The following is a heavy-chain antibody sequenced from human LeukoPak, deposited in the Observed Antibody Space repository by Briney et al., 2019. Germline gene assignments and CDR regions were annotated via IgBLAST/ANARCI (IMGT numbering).Heavy chain of an antibody. D-gene: IGHD1-26*01. V-gene: IGHV1-18*01. CDR1: GYTFTDYG. Sequence: ASVKVSCQASGYTFTDYGISWVRQAPGQGLEWMGWISPYSGDTNFAPKFQGRVSMPTDTSTNTAYMELRSLRSDDTAVYFCARTGSYYGAYYFEYWGQGTLVTVSS. CDR3: ARTGSYYGAYYFEY. J-gene: IGHJ4*02. CDR2: ISPYSGDT.